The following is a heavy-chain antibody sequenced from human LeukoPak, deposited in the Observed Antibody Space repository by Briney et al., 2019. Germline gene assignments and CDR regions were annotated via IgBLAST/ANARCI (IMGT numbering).Heavy chain of an antibody. CDR2: INHSGST. CDR1: GGSFSGYY. CDR3: ARAHGLFDY. D-gene: IGHD5-24*01. Sequence: PSETLSLTCAVYGGSFSGYYWSWIRQPPGKGLEWIGEINHSGSTNYNSSLKSRVTISVDTSKNQFSLKLSSVTAADTAVYYCARAHGLFDYWGQGTLVTVSS. J-gene: IGHJ4*02. V-gene: IGHV4-34*01.